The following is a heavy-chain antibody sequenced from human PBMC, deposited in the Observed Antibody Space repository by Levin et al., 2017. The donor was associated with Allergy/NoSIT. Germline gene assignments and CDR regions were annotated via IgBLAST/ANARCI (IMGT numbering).Heavy chain of an antibody. V-gene: IGHV3-7*02. Sequence: GESLKISCAVSGFTFSDYWMTWVRQAPGKGLEWVANIKPDGSEQYYVDSVKGRFTISRDNAKSSLYLQMNSLRAEDTAVYYCARASLGRGASHDYWGQGTLVTVSS. J-gene: IGHJ4*02. CDR2: IKPDGSEQ. D-gene: IGHD3-10*01. CDR1: GFTFSDYW. CDR3: ARASLGRGASHDY.